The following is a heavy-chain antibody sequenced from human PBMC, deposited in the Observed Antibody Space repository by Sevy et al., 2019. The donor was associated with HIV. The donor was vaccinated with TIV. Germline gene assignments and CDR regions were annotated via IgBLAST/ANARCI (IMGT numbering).Heavy chain of an antibody. CDR3: ARDPEFYDSGDYGPAFMPDF. D-gene: IGHD4-17*01. CDR2: IWFDGSNT. V-gene: IGHV3-33*01. J-gene: IGHJ4*01. Sequence: GGSLRLSCAASGFTFSSFGMHWVRQAPGKGLEWVAVIWFDGSNTYYADSVKGRFTISRDIAKNTLHLQMNSLRAEDTAVYYCARDPEFYDSGDYGPAFMPDFWGHGTLVTVSS. CDR1: GFTFSSFG.